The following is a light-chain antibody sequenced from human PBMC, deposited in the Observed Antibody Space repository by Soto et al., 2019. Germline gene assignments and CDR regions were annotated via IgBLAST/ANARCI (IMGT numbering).Light chain of an antibody. Sequence: QSALTQPRSVSGSPGQSVTISCTGTSSDVGGYNYVSWYQHDPGKAPKLMISDVNKRPSGVPDRFSGSKSGNTASLTISGLQAEDEADYYCCSYAGSYSRVFGGGTKLTVL. V-gene: IGLV2-11*01. CDR2: DVN. J-gene: IGLJ3*02. CDR3: CSYAGSYSRV. CDR1: SSDVGGYNY.